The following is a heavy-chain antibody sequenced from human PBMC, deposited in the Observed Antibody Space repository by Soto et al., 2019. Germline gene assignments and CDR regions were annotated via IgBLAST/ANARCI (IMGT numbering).Heavy chain of an antibody. Sequence: GGSLRLSCAASEFTFSTYAMSWVRPAPGKGLEWVSAISGSGGSTYYADSVKGRFTISRDTSKNTLYLQMNSLRAEDTALYYCAKSYSSNWYDYFDYWGQGTLVTVSS. V-gene: IGHV3-23*01. CDR3: AKSYSSNWYDYFDY. J-gene: IGHJ4*02. D-gene: IGHD6-13*01. CDR2: ISGSGGST. CDR1: EFTFSTYA.